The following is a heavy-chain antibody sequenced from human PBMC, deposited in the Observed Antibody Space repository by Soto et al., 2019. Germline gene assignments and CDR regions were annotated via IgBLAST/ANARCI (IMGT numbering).Heavy chain of an antibody. V-gene: IGHV4-31*03. J-gene: IGHJ4*02. Sequence: QVQLQESGPGLVKASQTLSLICSVSGESISSGGYYWSWIRHHPGKGLEWIGYIYDSGSAYYNPSLKIRVTISMDTSKNHFAMKLSSVTAADTAVYYCARTSSSSSAADYWGQGTLITVSS. CDR3: ARTSSSSSAADY. CDR2: IYDSGSA. D-gene: IGHD6-6*01. CDR1: GESISSGGYY.